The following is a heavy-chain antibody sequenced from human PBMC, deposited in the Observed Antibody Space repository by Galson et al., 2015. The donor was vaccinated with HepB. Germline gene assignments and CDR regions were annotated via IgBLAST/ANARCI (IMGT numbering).Heavy chain of an antibody. J-gene: IGHJ4*02. CDR3: AKEGPGADKMDYFDY. CDR2: ISLTGGST. V-gene: IGHV3-23*01. Sequence: SLRLSCAASGFTFSRYAMSWVRQAPGKGLEWVSAISLTGGSTYYADSVKGRFTFSRDNSKNTLYLQMNSLRAEDTAVYYCAKEGPGADKMDYFDYWGQGTLVTVSS. CDR1: GFTFSRYA. D-gene: IGHD2-2*01.